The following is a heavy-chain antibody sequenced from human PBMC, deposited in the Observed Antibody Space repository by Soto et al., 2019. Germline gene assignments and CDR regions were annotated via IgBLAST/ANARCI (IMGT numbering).Heavy chain of an antibody. D-gene: IGHD1-26*01. CDR2: INPNSGGT. J-gene: IGHJ5*02. CDR3: ARDAVVVGATFWFDP. V-gene: IGHV1-2*04. CDR1: GYTFTGYY. Sequence: ASVKVSCKASGYTFTGYYMHWVRQAPGQGLEWMGWINPNSGGTNYAQKFQGWVTMTRDTSISTAYMELSRLRSDDTAVYYCARDAVVVGATFWFDPWGQGTLVTVSS.